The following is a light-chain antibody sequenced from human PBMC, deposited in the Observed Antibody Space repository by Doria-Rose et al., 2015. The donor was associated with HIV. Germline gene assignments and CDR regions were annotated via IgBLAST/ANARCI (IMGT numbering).Light chain of an antibody. Sequence: TQSPESLGMSLGERATLNCKSNQSLLYTSKNYLAWYQQKPGQPPKLLIYWASTRQYGVTARFSGSVSGTDFTLTISSLEAEDVAVYYCHQYYDTPSFGPGTTVDIK. CDR3: HQYYDTPS. J-gene: IGKJ3*01. CDR1: QSLLYTSKNY. CDR2: WAS. V-gene: IGKV4-1*01.